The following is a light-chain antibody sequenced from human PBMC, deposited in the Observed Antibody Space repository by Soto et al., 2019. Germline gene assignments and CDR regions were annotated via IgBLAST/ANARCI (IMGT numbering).Light chain of an antibody. CDR3: AAWDDSLNCVV. V-gene: IGLV1-44*01. CDR2: SNN. J-gene: IGLJ2*01. CDR1: SSNIGSNT. Sequence: QLVLTQPPSASGTPGQRVTISCSGSSSNIGSNTVNWYQQLPGTAPKLLIYSNNQRPSGVPDRFSGSKSGTSASLAISGLPSEDEANYYWAAWDDSLNCVVFGGGTKLTVL.